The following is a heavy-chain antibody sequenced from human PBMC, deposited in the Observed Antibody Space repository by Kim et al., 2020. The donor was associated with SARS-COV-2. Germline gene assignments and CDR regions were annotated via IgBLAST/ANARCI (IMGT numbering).Heavy chain of an antibody. D-gene: IGHD6-13*01. CDR2: INHSGST. Sequence: SETLSLTCAVYGGSFSGYYWSWIRQPPGKGLEWIGEINHSGSTNYNPSLKSRVTISVDTSKNQFSLKLSSVTAADTAVYYCARGGRKAAAGKIFDYWGQGTLVTVSS. V-gene: IGHV4-34*01. J-gene: IGHJ4*02. CDR1: GGSFSGYY. CDR3: ARGGRKAAAGKIFDY.